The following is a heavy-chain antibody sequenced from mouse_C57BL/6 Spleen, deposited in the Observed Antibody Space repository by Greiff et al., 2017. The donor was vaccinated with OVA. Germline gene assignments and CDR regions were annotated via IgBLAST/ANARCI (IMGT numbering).Heavy chain of an antibody. Sequence: VKVVESGPGLVAPSQSLSITCTVSGFSLTSYAISWVRQPPGKGLEWLGVIWTGGGTNYNSALKSRLSISKDNSKSQVFLKMNSLQTDDTARYYCARVDYDGGWYFDVWGTGTTVTVSS. CDR2: IWTGGGT. D-gene: IGHD2-4*01. CDR3: ARVDYDGGWYFDV. CDR1: GFSLTSYA. J-gene: IGHJ1*03. V-gene: IGHV2-9-1*01.